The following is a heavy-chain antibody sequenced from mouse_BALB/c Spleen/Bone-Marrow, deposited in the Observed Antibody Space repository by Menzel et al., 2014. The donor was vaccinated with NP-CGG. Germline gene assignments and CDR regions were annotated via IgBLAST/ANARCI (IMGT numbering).Heavy chain of an antibody. CDR2: ILPGGGST. CDR3: ARKWLQAMDY. V-gene: IGHV1-9*01. Sequence: QVQLQQSGAELMKPGASVKISCKATGYTFSSYWIEWVKQRSGHGLEWIGEILPGGGSTNYNEKFKGKATFTADTSSNTAYMQLSSLTSEDSAVYYCARKWLQAMDYWGQGTSVTVSS. D-gene: IGHD1-2*01. CDR1: GYTFSSYW. J-gene: IGHJ4*01.